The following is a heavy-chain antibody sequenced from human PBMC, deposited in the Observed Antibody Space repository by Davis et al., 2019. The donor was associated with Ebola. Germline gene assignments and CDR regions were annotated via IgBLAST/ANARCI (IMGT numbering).Heavy chain of an antibody. CDR2: ISISSAFI. CDR1: GFTFSTYT. V-gene: IGHV3-21*04. Sequence: GESLKISCAASGFTFSTYTMTWVRQAPGKGLEWVSSISISSAFIYYADSVKGRFTISRHNAKNSLYLQMNSLRTEDTAFYYCAKDLDLRGVYYFDYWGQGTLVTVSS. J-gene: IGHJ4*02. CDR3: AKDLDLRGVYYFDY. D-gene: IGHD3/OR15-3a*01.